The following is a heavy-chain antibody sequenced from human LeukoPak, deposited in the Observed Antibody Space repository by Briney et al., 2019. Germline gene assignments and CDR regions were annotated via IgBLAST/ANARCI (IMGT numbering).Heavy chain of an antibody. J-gene: IGHJ4*02. CDR3: ARAVAAAGSY. V-gene: IGHV3-7*04. D-gene: IGHD6-13*01. CDR2: INQDGSEK. Sequence: GGSLRLSCAASGFTLRSYWITWVRQAPGKGLEWVANINQDGSEKYYVDSVKGRFTISRDNAKNTVYLQMNSLSAEDTAVYYCARAVAAAGSYWGQGTLVTVSS. CDR1: GFTLRSYW.